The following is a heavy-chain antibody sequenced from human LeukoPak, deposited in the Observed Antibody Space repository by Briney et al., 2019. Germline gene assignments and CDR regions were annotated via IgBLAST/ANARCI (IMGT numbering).Heavy chain of an antibody. Sequence: GESLKISCKASGYYFSNCWIGWVRPMPGKGLEWMGIIWPGDSETRYSPSFQGQVTISADKPINTAYLQWSSLKASDTAMYYCARHQGSCRGGYCYSDSWGQGTLVTVSS. CDR2: IWPGDSET. CDR3: ARHQGSCRGGYCYSDS. J-gene: IGHJ4*02. CDR1: GYYFSNCW. D-gene: IGHD2-15*01. V-gene: IGHV5-51*01.